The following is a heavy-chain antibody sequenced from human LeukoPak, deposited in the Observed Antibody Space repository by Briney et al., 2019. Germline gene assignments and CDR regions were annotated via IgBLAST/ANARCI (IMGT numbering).Heavy chain of an antibody. J-gene: IGHJ4*02. V-gene: IGHV4-34*01. D-gene: IGHD3-22*01. CDR3: AREPYYDSSGYYPYFDY. CDR2: INHSGST. Sequence: SETLSLTCAVYGGSFSGYYWSWIRQPPGKGLEWIGEINHSGSTNYNPSPKSRVTISVDTSKNQFSLKLSSVTAADTAVYYCAREPYYDSSGYYPYFDYWGQGTLVTVSS. CDR1: GGSFSGYY.